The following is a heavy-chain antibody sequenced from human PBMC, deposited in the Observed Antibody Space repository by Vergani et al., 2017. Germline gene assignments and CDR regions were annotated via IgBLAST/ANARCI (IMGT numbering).Heavy chain of an antibody. D-gene: IGHD3-10*01. J-gene: IGHJ4*02. CDR1: GGSFSGYY. Sequence: QVQLQQWGAGLLKPSETLSLTCAVYGGSFSGYYWSWIRQPPGKGLEWIGEINHSGSTNYNPSLKSRVTISVDPSKNQFSLKLSSVTAAYTAVYYCARARPAYGSGSYYNAPRYFDYWGQGTLVTVSS. CDR2: INHSGST. CDR3: ARARPAYGSGSYYNAPRYFDY. V-gene: IGHV4-34*01.